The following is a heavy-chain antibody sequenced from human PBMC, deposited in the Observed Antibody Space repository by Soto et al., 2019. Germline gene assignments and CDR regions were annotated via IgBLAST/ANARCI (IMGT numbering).Heavy chain of an antibody. CDR2: ISGSGIST. V-gene: IGHV3-64*04. CDR1: GFTFSIYA. Sequence: GGSLRLSCSASGFTFSIYAMHWVRQAPGKGLEYVSSISGSGISTHYADSVKGRFTVSRDNSKNTLYLQMNSLRAEDTAVYNCAKEPVGPDWYFDLWGRGTLVTVSS. CDR3: AKEPVGPDWYFDL. J-gene: IGHJ2*01.